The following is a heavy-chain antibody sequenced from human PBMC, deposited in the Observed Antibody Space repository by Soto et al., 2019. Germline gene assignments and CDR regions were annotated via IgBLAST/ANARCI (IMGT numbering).Heavy chain of an antibody. V-gene: IGHV3-15*07. D-gene: IGHD2-2*01. CDR3: TTDTYRTIVTVRFDY. CDR1: GFTFANAW. CDR2: IKSNTDGGTT. J-gene: IGHJ4*01. Sequence: PGGSLRLSCAASGFTFANAWINWVRQAPGKGLEWVGRIKSNTDGGTTDFAEPVNGRFALSRDDSNNMVYLQMNSLKIEDTAVYFCTTDTYRTIVTVRFDYWXHGTLVTVSS.